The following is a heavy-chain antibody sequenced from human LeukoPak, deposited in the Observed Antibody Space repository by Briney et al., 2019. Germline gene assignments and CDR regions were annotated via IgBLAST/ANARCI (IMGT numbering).Heavy chain of an antibody. CDR2: INSDGSST. CDR1: GFTFSSYW. V-gene: IGHV3-74*01. Sequence: GGSLRLSCAASGFTFSSYWMHCVRQAPGEGLVWVSRINSDGSSTSYADSVKGRFTISRENAKNTLYLQMNSLRAEDPAVYYCASRYNGLDYWGQGTLVTVSS. J-gene: IGHJ4*02. D-gene: IGHD1-14*01. CDR3: ASRYNGLDY.